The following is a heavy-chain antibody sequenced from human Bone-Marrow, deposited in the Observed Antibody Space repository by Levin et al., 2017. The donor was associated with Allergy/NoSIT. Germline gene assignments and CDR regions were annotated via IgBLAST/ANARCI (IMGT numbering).Heavy chain of an antibody. V-gene: IGHV3-74*01. CDR2: VNNDGTNT. Sequence: GGSLRLSCAASGFAFSNYWMHWVRQVPGKGLVWVSHVNNDGTNTFYADSVKGRFSISRDNAKNTLHLQMNSLTGEDTAVYYCVRDWYGIDVWGQGTTVTVSS. J-gene: IGHJ6*02. CDR1: GFAFSNYW. CDR3: VRDWYGIDV.